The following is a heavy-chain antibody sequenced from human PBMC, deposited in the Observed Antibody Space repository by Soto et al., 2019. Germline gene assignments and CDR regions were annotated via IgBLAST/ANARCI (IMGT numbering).Heavy chain of an antibody. D-gene: IGHD2-8*02. CDR2: IYSGGST. Sequence: EVQLVESGGGLVQPGGSLRLSCAASGFTVSSNYMSWVRQAPGKGLEWVSVIYSGGSTYYADSVKGRFTISRDNTKNTLYLQMNGLRADDTAVYYCARVGDVVLGGVDDWFDPWGQGTLVTVSS. J-gene: IGHJ5*02. CDR3: ARVGDVVLGGVDDWFDP. CDR1: GFTVSSNY. V-gene: IGHV3-66*01.